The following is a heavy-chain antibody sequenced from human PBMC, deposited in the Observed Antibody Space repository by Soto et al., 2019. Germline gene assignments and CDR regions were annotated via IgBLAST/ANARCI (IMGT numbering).Heavy chain of an antibody. Sequence: PSETLSLTCTVSGGSISTYYWNWIRQSPGKGLEWIGYIYSTGSTHYNPSLNSRATISLDSSRNRFSLKLNAVTAADTAVYFCARQIIDDPLDIWGQGTMFT. V-gene: IGHV4-59*01. D-gene: IGHD3-10*01. J-gene: IGHJ3*02. CDR3: ARQIIDDPLDI. CDR2: IYSTGST. CDR1: GGSISTYY.